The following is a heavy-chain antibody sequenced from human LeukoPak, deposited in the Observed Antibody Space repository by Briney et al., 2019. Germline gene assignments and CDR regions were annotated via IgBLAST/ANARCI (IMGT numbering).Heavy chain of an antibody. CDR1: GDSISSYY. CDR2: FYHSGST. D-gene: IGHD3-22*01. Sequence: SETLSLTCTVSGDSISSYYWSWIRQPPGKGLEWIGYFYHSGSTNYNPSLKSRATISVDTSKNQFSLKLSSVTAADTAVYYCARASYSYDINGWVPFDYWGQGTLVTVSS. J-gene: IGHJ4*02. CDR3: ARASYSYDINGWVPFDY. V-gene: IGHV4-59*08.